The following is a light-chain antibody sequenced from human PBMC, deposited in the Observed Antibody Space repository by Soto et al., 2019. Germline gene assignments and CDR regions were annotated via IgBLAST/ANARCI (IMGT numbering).Light chain of an antibody. V-gene: IGKV3D-7*01. CDR3: QQDYNLPT. CDR2: GAS. CDR1: QSVSSSY. Sequence: PGERVTLSCRASQSVSSSYLTWYQQKPGQAPRLLIYGASTRATGIPARFSGSGSGTDFTLTISSLQPEDFAVYYCQQDYNLPTFGPGT. J-gene: IGKJ3*01.